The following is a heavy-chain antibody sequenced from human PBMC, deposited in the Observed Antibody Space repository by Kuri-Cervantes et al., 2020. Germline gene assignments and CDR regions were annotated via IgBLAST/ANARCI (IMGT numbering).Heavy chain of an antibody. CDR3: AKDYTPITMVRGVIPFYGKDV. V-gene: IGHV3-30*18. CDR2: ISYDGSNK. Sequence: GESLKISCAASGFTFSSYGMHWVRQAPGKGLEWVAVISYDGSNKYYADSVKGRFTISRDNSKNTLYLQMNSLRAEDTAVYYCAKDYTPITMVRGVIPFYGKDVWGQGTTVTVSS. J-gene: IGHJ6*02. CDR1: GFTFSSYG. D-gene: IGHD3-10*01.